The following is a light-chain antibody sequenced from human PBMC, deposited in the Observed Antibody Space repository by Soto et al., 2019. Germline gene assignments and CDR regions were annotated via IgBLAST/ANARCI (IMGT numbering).Light chain of an antibody. CDR3: QQYNNWWT. Sequence: ESVFTQSPCTLSLSPGDRATLSCRASQSVTSDFLVWYQQKPGQAPRLLIYGASTRATGIPARFSGSGSGTEFTLTISSLQSEDFAVYYCQQYNNWWTFGQGTKVDIK. J-gene: IGKJ1*01. CDR1: QSVTSD. CDR2: GAS. V-gene: IGKV3-15*01.